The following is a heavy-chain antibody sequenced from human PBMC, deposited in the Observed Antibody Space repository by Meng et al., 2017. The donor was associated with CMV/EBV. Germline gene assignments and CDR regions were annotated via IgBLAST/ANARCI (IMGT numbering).Heavy chain of an antibody. CDR3: AKVGSGSYWYYFDY. CDR1: GFTFSSYE. J-gene: IGHJ4*02. CDR2: INWNGDST. V-gene: IGHV3-20*04. D-gene: IGHD1-26*01. Sequence: GESLKISCAASGFTFSSYEMNWVRQAPGKGLEWVSGINWNGDSTGYADSVKGRFTISRDNAKKSLYLQMNSLRAEDTALYYCAKVGSGSYWYYFDYWGQGTLVTVSS.